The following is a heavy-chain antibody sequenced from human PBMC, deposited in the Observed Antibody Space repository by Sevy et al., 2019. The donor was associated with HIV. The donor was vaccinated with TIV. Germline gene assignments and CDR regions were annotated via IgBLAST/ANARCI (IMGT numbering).Heavy chain of an antibody. J-gene: IGHJ4*02. CDR1: GFTFSSYA. CDR2: ISGSGGST. D-gene: IGHD6-19*01. V-gene: IGHV3-23*01. Sequence: GGSLRLSCAASGFTFSSYAMSWVRQAPGKGLEWVSAISGSGGSTYYADSVKGRFTISRDKSKNTLYLQMNSLRAEDTAVYYCAKEPLPVGEIAVAELDYWGQGTLVTVSS. CDR3: AKEPLPVGEIAVAELDY.